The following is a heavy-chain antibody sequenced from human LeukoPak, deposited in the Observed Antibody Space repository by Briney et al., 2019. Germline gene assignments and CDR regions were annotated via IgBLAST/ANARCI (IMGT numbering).Heavy chain of an antibody. CDR1: GYTFTSYG. D-gene: IGHD2-2*01. J-gene: IGHJ5*02. CDR2: ISAYNGNT. Sequence: GASVKVSCKASGYTFTSYGISWVRQAPGQGLEWMGWISAYNGNTNYAQKLQGRVTMTTDASTSTAYMELRSLRSDDTAVYYCARLSCSSTSCYDNWFDPWGQGTLVTVSS. V-gene: IGHV1-18*01. CDR3: ARLSCSSTSCYDNWFDP.